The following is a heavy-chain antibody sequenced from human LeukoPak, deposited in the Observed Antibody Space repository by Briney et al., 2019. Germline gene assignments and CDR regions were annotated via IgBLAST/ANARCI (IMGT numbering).Heavy chain of an antibody. CDR1: XGSFSGYY. Sequence: SEXLSLXXXVXXGSFSGYYWSWIRQPPGEGLEWIGEINHSGSTNYNPSLKSRVTISVDTSKNQFSLKLSSVTAADTAVYYCARGRGQWLAKYYFDYWGQGTLVTVSS. D-gene: IGHD6-19*01. V-gene: IGHV4-34*01. J-gene: IGHJ4*02. CDR3: ARGRGQWLAKYYFDY. CDR2: INHSGST.